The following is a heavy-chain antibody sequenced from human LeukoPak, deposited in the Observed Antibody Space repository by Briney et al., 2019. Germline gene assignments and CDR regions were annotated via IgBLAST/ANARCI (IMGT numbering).Heavy chain of an antibody. V-gene: IGHV1-2*02. J-gene: IGHJ4*02. D-gene: IGHD3-16*01. Sequence: ASVKVSCKASGYTFIDYYMHWVRQAPGQGLEWMGWINPNSGGTNYAQSFQGRVTMTRDTSISTAYMELSRLRSDDTAVYYCARDLTGGSDYWGQGTLVTVSS. CDR2: INPNSGGT. CDR1: GYTFIDYY. CDR3: ARDLTGGSDY.